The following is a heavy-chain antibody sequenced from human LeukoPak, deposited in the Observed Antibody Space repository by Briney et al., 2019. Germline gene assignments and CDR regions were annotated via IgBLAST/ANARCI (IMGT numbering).Heavy chain of an antibody. CDR2: ISDSGST. V-gene: IGHV4-59*01. Sequence: SENLSLTCTVSGGSISSYYWSWIRQPPGKGLEWIGYISDSGSTNYNPSLKSRVTISVDTSKNQFSLMLSSVTAADTAVYYCARGYDSSAYYPFNYWGQGTLVTVSS. CDR1: GGSISSYY. D-gene: IGHD3-22*01. CDR3: ARGYDSSAYYPFNY. J-gene: IGHJ4*02.